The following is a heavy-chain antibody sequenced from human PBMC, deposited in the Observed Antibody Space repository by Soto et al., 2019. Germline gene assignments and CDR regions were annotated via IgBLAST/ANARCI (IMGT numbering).Heavy chain of an antibody. V-gene: IGHV4-34*01. Sequence: QVQLQQWGAGLLKPSETLSLTCAVYGGSFSGYYWSWIRQPPGKGLEWIGEINHSGSTNYNPSLKSRGTISVDTSKNQFSMKLSSVTAADTAVYYCARERRIWRPYSYGSGSFYNWFDPWGQGTLVTVSS. D-gene: IGHD3-10*01. CDR2: INHSGST. J-gene: IGHJ5*02. CDR1: GGSFSGYY. CDR3: ARERRIWRPYSYGSGSFYNWFDP.